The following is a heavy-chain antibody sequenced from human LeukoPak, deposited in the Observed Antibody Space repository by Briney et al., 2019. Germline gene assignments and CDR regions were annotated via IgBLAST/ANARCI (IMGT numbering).Heavy chain of an antibody. J-gene: IGHJ6*03. V-gene: IGHV4-59*12. Sequence: SETLSLTCTVPGGSISSYYLSWIRQPPGKGLEWIGYIYYSGSTNYNPSLKSRVTISVDTSKNQFSLKLSSVTAADTAVYYCAREAPVTSRYYYYYYMDVWGKGTTVTISS. D-gene: IGHD4-17*01. CDR2: IYYSGST. CDR1: GGSISSYY. CDR3: AREAPVTSRYYYYYYMDV.